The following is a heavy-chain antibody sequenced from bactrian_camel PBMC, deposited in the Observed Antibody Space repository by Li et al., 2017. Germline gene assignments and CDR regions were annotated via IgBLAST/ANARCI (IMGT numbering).Heavy chain of an antibody. CDR2: IYGGGATYIERT. CDR1: QDTTKRNA. Sequence: HVQLVESGGGSVQAGGSLRLSCVAVQDTTKRNAMAWFRQSPGKEREGLAAIYGGGATYIERTYYADSVKGRFTISEDRAKNTVYLQMDSLKPEDTGIYYCAARPCPRRSLLRRVVDYNLWGQGTQVTVS. V-gene: IGHV3-3*01. D-gene: IGHD2*01. CDR3: AARPCPRRSLLRRVVDYNL. J-gene: IGHJ4*01.